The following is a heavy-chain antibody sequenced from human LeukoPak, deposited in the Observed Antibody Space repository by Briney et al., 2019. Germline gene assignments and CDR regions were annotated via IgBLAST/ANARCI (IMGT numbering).Heavy chain of an antibody. CDR3: VKDMGIRDGYTFAHDY. CDR2: INWNSRNI. V-gene: IGHV3-9*01. J-gene: IGHJ4*02. CDR1: GFNFDDHV. Sequence: GGSLRLSCAASGFNFDDHVIHWVRQAPGKGLEWVSAINWNSRNIGYADSVKGRFTISRDNAKNSLYLQMNSLRPEDTALYYCVKDMGIRDGYTFAHDYWGQGTLVTVSS. D-gene: IGHD5-24*01.